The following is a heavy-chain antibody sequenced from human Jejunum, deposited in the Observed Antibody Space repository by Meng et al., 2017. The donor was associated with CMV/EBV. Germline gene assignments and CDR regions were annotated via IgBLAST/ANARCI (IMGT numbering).Heavy chain of an antibody. CDR2: VSDIGRT. CDR1: SDSINSYY. CDR3: ARGLRGYLLAFDP. D-gene: IGHD3-10*01. J-gene: IGHJ5*02. V-gene: IGHV4-59*13. Sequence: VSSDSINSYYLNWIRQPPGKGLEWIGYVSDIGRTNYNASLRSRVTMSLDTSNKHFFLKLSSVTAADTAVYYCARGLRGYLLAFDPWGQGSLVTVSS.